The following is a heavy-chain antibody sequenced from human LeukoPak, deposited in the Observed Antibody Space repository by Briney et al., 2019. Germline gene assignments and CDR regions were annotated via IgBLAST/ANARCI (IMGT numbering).Heavy chain of an antibody. D-gene: IGHD3-10*01. CDR1: GYTFTGYY. J-gene: IGHJ4*02. V-gene: IGHV1-2*02. Sequence: GASVKVSCKASGYTFTGYYMHWVRQAPGQGLEWMGWINPNSGGTNYAQKFQGRVTMTRDTSISTAYMELSRLRSDDTAVYYCARDHDRYYYGSGSYFAFDYWGQGTLVTVSS. CDR3: ARDHDRYYYGSGSYFAFDY. CDR2: INPNSGGT.